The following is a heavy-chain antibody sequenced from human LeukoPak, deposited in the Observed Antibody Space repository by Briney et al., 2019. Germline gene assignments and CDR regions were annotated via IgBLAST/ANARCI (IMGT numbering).Heavy chain of an antibody. V-gene: IGHV1-69*13. D-gene: IGHD3-22*01. Sequence: ASVTVSCKASGGTFSSYAISWVRQAPGQGLEWMGGIIPIFGTANYAQKFQGRVTITADESTSTAYMELSSLRSEDTAVYYCARDRYYYDSSGYGYWGQGTLVTGSS. CDR1: GGTFSSYA. CDR3: ARDRYYYDSSGYGY. J-gene: IGHJ4*02. CDR2: IIPIFGTA.